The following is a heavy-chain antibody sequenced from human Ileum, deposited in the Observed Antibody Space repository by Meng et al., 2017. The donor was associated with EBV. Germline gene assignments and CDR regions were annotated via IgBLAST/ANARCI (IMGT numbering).Heavy chain of an antibody. CDR2: IYYSGNT. J-gene: IGHJ4*02. CDR1: GGSISSGCYF. D-gene: IGHD1-14*01. V-gene: IGHV4-30-4*01. Sequence: QGRGQGLVNTSQRVSPPWPCSGGSISSGCYFWMWIRQPPGKGLEWIGYIYYSGNTYYKPSLKSRVTMSVDTSKNQFSLKLSSVTAADTAVYYCARSLTTPYYFDDWGQGTLVTVSS. CDR3: ARSLTTPYYFDD.